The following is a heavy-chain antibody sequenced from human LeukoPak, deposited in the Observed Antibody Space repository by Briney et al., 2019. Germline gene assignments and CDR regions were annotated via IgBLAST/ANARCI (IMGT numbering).Heavy chain of an antibody. CDR3: ARGPGIAVAPLQH. Sequence: XGSLRLSCAVSGFTLSTYSMSWVRQAPGKGLEWVSSISGSRSDIYYADSVKGRFTISSDNAKNSLYLQMNSLRAEDTAVYYCARGPGIAVAPLQHWGQGTLVTVSS. D-gene: IGHD6-19*01. CDR2: ISGSRSDI. V-gene: IGHV3-21*01. CDR1: GFTLSTYS. J-gene: IGHJ1*01.